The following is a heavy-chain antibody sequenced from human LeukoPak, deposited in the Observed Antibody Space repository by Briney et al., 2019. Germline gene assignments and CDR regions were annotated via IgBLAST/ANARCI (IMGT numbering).Heavy chain of an antibody. Sequence: PSETLSLTCTVSGGSVSSGSYYWSWIRQPPGKGLEWIGYIYYSGSTNYNPSLKSRVTISVDTSKNQFSLKLSSVTAADTAVYYCARGGYSYGYPAFDYWGQGTLVTVSS. CDR3: ARGGYSYGYPAFDY. CDR1: GGSVSSGSYY. V-gene: IGHV4-61*01. D-gene: IGHD5-18*01. CDR2: IYYSGST. J-gene: IGHJ4*02.